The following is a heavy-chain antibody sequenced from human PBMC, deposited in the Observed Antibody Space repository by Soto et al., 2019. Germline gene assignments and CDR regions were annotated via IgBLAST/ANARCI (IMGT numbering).Heavy chain of an antibody. D-gene: IGHD3-16*02. CDR3: ARDLPYGDYIWGSYRYTETDAFDI. CDR1: GYSFASYG. V-gene: IGHV1-18*01. Sequence: ASVKVSCKASGYSFASYGISWVRQAPGQGLEWMGWISAYNGNTNYAQKLQGRVTMTTDTSTSTAYMELRSLRSDDTAVYYCARDLPYGDYIWGSYRYTETDAFDICGQGTMVT. CDR2: ISAYNGNT. J-gene: IGHJ3*02.